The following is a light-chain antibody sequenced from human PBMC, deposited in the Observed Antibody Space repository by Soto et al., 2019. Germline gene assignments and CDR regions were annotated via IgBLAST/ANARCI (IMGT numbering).Light chain of an antibody. V-gene: IGKV3-11*01. J-gene: IGKJ1*01. Sequence: EIVLTQSPATLSLSPGERATLSCMASQSVSSYLAWYQQKPGQAPRLLIYDASSRATGIPARFSGSGSGTDFTLTISSLEPEDFAVYYCQQYGSSPETFGQGTKVDIK. CDR1: QSVSSY. CDR3: QQYGSSPET. CDR2: DAS.